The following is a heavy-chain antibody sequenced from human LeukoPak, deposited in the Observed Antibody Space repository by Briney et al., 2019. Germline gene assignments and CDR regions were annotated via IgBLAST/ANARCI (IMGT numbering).Heavy chain of an antibody. J-gene: IGHJ4*02. D-gene: IGHD6-13*01. Sequence: SQTLSLTCAISGDSVSSNSAAWNWIRQSPSRGLEWLGRTYYRSKWYNDYAVSVKSRITINPDTSQNQFSLQLNSVTPEDTAVYYCARAGSSSWSTPFDYWGQGTLVTVSS. CDR2: TYYRSKWYN. CDR3: ARAGSSSWSTPFDY. CDR1: GDSVSSNSAA. V-gene: IGHV6-1*01.